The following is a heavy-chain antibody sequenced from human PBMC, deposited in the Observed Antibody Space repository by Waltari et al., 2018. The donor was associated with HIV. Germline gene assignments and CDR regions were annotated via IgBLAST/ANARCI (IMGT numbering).Heavy chain of an antibody. CDR2: ISRGMYYS. Sequence: EVRLVESGGGLVKPGGSLTLSCTASGFNFNLFSMTWVRLAPGKGLDWVSSISRGMYYSYYSGAATGRVTVSRDNAKNSLLLELKTLTAEDTALYYCVRDRTSLTTGDFDSWGQGVPVIVSS. J-gene: IGHJ4*02. CDR1: GFNFNLFS. V-gene: IGHV3-21*02. D-gene: IGHD1-1*01. CDR3: VRDRTSLTTGDFDS.